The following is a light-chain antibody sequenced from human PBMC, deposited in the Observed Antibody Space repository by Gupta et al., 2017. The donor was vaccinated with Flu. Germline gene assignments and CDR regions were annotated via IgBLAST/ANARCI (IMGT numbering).Light chain of an antibody. V-gene: IGKV3-20*01. CDR2: GAS. Sequence: LSLSPGERATLSCRASQSVSSSYLAWYQQKPGQAPRLLIYGASSRATGIPDRFSGSGSGTDFTLTISRLETEDFAVYYCQQYGSSPPMYTFGQGTKLEIK. CDR3: QQYGSSPPMYT. CDR1: QSVSSSY. J-gene: IGKJ2*01.